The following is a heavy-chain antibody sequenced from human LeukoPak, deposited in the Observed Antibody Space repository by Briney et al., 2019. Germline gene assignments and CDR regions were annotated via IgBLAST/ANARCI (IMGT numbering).Heavy chain of an antibody. CDR1: GFTFSSYA. V-gene: IGHV3-23*01. CDR3: AKDWIGGSQPGGYFDL. Sequence: GGSLRLSCAASGFTFSSYAMSWVRQAPGKGLEWVSAISGSGGSTYYADSVKGRFTISRDNSKNTLYLQMNSLRAEDTAVYYCAKDWIGGSQPGGYFDLWGRGTLVTVSS. CDR2: ISGSGGST. J-gene: IGHJ2*01. D-gene: IGHD3-10*01.